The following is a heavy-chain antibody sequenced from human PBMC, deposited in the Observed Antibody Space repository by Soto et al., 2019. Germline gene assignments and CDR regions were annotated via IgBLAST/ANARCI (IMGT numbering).Heavy chain of an antibody. CDR1: GFTFSDYY. Sequence: QVQLVESGGGLVKPGGSLRLSCVASGFTFSDYYMNWIRQAPGKGLEWVSHIDTSGSAIYYADSVKGRFTISRDDAKNSLYLQRNSLRAEDTAVYYCARGGYYETSGYYSDYWGQGTLVTVSS. J-gene: IGHJ4*02. CDR3: ARGGYYETSGYYSDY. V-gene: IGHV3-11*01. CDR2: IDTSGSAI. D-gene: IGHD3-22*01.